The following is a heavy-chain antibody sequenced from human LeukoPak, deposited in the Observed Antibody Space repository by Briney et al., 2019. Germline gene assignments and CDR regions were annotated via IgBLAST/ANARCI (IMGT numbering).Heavy chain of an antibody. CDR2: IYYSGST. CDR3: ARRAGSGSTKVFDI. J-gene: IGHJ3*02. CDR1: GGSISSNSYY. D-gene: IGHD3-10*01. V-gene: IGHV4-39*01. Sequence: PSETLSLTCTVSGGSISSNSYYWGWIRQPPGKGLKWIGSIYYSGSTYYNPSLKSRVTISVDTSKNQFSLKLSSVTAADTAVYYCARRAGSGSTKVFDIWGQGTMVTVSS.